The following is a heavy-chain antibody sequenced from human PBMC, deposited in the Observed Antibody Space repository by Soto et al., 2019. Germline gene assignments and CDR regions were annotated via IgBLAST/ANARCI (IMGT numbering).Heavy chain of an antibody. CDR3: ARWSYLDY. V-gene: IGHV3-23*01. D-gene: IGHD3-3*01. J-gene: IGHJ4*02. CDR1: GFSFGSYA. Sequence: PGGSLRLSCAASGFSFGSYALSWVRQAPGKGLEWVSTISGSDGKTFYADSVKGRFSISRDTSQNTLYLQMNSLRAYDTAIYYCARWSYLDYWGQGTRVTVSS. CDR2: ISGSDGKT.